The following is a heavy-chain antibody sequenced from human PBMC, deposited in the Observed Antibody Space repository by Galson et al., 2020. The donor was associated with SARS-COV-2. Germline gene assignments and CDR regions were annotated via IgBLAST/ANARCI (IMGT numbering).Heavy chain of an antibody. J-gene: IGHJ4*01. CDR1: GFTFNNYA. CDR3: VRGVTTLDY. CDR2: ISPDGGGR. Sequence: GGSLRLSCATSGFTFNNYAMNWFRQAPGKGLEWVSTISPDGGGRHYADSVTGRSTISRDNSQNYHYLQLDSLRAEDTAIYYCVRGVTTLDYWGHGTLVTVSS. D-gene: IGHD4-17*01. V-gene: IGHV3-23*01.